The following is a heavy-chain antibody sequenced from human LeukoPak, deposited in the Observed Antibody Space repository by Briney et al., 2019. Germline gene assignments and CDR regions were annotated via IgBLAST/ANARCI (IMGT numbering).Heavy chain of an antibody. J-gene: IGHJ4*02. D-gene: IGHD2-21*02. CDR2: ISGSDGST. V-gene: IGHV3-23*01. Sequence: GGSLRLSCAASGFTFDDYGMSWVRQAPGKGLEWVSAISGSDGSTYYADSVKGRFTISRVNSKNTLYLQMNSLRAEDTAVYYCAKAFLSIVVMTAYDYWGRGTLVTVSS. CDR1: GFTFDDYG. CDR3: AKAFLSIVVMTAYDY.